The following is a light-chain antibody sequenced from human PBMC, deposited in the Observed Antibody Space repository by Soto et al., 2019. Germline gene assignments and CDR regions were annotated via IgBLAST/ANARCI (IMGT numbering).Light chain of an antibody. Sequence: DIQMTQSQSSLSASVGDRVTITCRASQGVSNYLAWYQQKPGKVPKLLIYGASTLQSGVPSRFSGSGSGTDFTLTSSSLQPEDVATYYCQKYNSAPWTFGQGTKVEIK. CDR2: GAS. CDR3: QKYNSAPWT. V-gene: IGKV1-27*01. J-gene: IGKJ1*01. CDR1: QGVSNY.